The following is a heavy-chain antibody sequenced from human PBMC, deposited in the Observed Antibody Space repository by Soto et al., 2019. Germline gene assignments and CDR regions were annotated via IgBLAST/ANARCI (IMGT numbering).Heavy chain of an antibody. Sequence: VGSLRLSCAASGFTFSSYTMHWVRQAPGRGLEWVAVISQDGGIQHYADSVKGRFTISRDNSESTLYLQMNGLSSEDTAVYYCVTSELSFAYWGQGSLVTVSS. J-gene: IGHJ4*02. CDR2: ISQDGGIQ. D-gene: IGHD1-26*01. V-gene: IGHV3-30-3*01. CDR3: VTSELSFAY. CDR1: GFTFSSYT.